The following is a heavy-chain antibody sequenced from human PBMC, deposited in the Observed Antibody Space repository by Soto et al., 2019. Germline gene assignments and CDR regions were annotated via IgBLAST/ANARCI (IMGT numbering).Heavy chain of an antibody. CDR3: AKEVSLGSTVDLGY. Sequence: SLRLSCAASGFTFSIFAMSWVRQSPGKGLEWVSTISGSGGSTYYADAVKGRFTISRDNSMGTLYLQMKSLRVEDTAIYYCAKEVSLGSTVDLGYWGQGALVTVSS. CDR1: GFTFSIFA. J-gene: IGHJ4*02. V-gene: IGHV3-23*01. D-gene: IGHD7-27*01. CDR2: ISGSGGST.